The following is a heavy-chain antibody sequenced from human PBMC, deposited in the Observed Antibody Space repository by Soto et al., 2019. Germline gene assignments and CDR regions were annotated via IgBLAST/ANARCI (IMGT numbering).Heavy chain of an antibody. CDR3: ARDNCSGGSCYSGIAFDI. Sequence: ASVKVSCKASGYTFTSYGISWVRQAPGQGLEWMGWISAYNGNTNYAQKLQGRVTMTTDTSTSTAYMELRGLRSDDTAVYYCARDNCSGGSCYSGIAFDIWGQGTMVTVSS. CDR1: GYTFTSYG. CDR2: ISAYNGNT. J-gene: IGHJ3*02. V-gene: IGHV1-18*01. D-gene: IGHD2-15*01.